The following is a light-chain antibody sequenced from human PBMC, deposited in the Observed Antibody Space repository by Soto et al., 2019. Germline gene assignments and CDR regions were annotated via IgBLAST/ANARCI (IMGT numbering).Light chain of an antibody. CDR1: QGFRNA. J-gene: IGKJ4*01. Sequence: DIQMTQSPSSLSASVGDRVTITCRASQGFRNALGWYQQKPGKAPKRLIYAASSLQSGVPSRFSGSGSATEFNLTISSLQPKDFATYDCLPHNTYPLTGGGRTKIEIK. CDR3: LPHNTYPLT. CDR2: AAS. V-gene: IGKV1-17*01.